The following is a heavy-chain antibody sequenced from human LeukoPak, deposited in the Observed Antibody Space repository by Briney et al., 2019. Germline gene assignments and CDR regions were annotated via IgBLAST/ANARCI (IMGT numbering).Heavy chain of an antibody. CDR3: ARGQAGWSRGFDS. CDR1: DGSMSGYY. CDR2: IFFSGST. J-gene: IGHJ4*02. Sequence: SETLSLTCTVSDGSMSGYYWSWIRQPPGKELEWIGYIFFSGSTNYNPSLKSRDTISVDTSKNQFSLKVTSLTAADTAVYYCARGQAGWSRGFDSWGQGTLVTVSS. D-gene: IGHD2-15*01. V-gene: IGHV4-59*01.